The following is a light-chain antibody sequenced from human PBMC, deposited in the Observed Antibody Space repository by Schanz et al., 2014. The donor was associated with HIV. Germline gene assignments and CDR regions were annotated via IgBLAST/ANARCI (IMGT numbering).Light chain of an antibody. CDR2: GNS. CDR3: QSYDSSLRAVV. CDR1: SSNIGAGYD. V-gene: IGLV1-40*01. J-gene: IGLJ2*01. Sequence: QSVLTQPPSMAGAPGQSITISCTGNSSNIGAGYDVHWYQQLPGTAPKLLIYGNSNRPSGVPDRFSGSKSGTSASLAITGLQAEDEADYYCQSYDSSLRAVVFGGGTKLTVL.